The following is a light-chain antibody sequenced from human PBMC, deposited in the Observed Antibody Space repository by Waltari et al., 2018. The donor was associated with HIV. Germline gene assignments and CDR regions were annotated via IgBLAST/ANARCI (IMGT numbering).Light chain of an antibody. CDR3: SSYGGSSIWL. V-gene: IGLV2-23*01. CDR2: EAI. J-gene: IGLJ2*01. Sequence: QSALTKPASVSGSPGQSITISCTGTSSDVGNYNLVSWYQQHPGKAPKLIIYEAIKRPSGVSDRISGSKSASTASLTISGLQADDEADYFCSSYGGSSIWLFGGGTKLTVL. CDR1: SSDVGNYNL.